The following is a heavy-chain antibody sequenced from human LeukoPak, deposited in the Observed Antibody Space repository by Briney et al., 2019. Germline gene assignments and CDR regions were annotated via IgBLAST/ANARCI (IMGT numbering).Heavy chain of an antibody. CDR1: GYTFTGYY. V-gene: IGHV1-2*02. CDR2: IDPNSGGT. CDR3: ARDLGIAVADNLDY. D-gene: IGHD6-19*01. Sequence: ASVKVSCKASGYTFTGYYMHWVRQAPGQGLEWMGWIDPNSGGTNYAQKFQGRVTITADKSTSTAYMELRSLRSDDTAVYYCARDLGIAVADNLDYWGQGTLVTVSS. J-gene: IGHJ4*02.